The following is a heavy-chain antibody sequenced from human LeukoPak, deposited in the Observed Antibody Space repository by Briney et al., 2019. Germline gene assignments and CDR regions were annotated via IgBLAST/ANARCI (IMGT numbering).Heavy chain of an antibody. V-gene: IGHV3-33*01. D-gene: IGHD1-26*01. Sequence: GGSLRLSCAASGFTFSSYGMHWVRQAPGKGLEWVAVIRYDGSNKYYADSVKGRFTISRDNSKNTLYLQMNSLRAEDTAVYYCARDANEGELPAIDYWGQGTLVTVSS. J-gene: IGHJ4*02. CDR3: ARDANEGELPAIDY. CDR2: IRYDGSNK. CDR1: GFTFSSYG.